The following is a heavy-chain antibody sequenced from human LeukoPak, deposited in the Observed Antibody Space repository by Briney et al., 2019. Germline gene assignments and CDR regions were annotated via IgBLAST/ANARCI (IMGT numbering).Heavy chain of an antibody. CDR3: ARERGDYYFDY. CDR2: MKRDGSEI. D-gene: IGHD3-10*01. V-gene: IGHV3-7*01. CDR1: GFTFSTYW. J-gene: IGHJ4*02. Sequence: GGSLRLSCSASGFTFSTYWMSWVRQAPGKGLEWVANMKRDGSEIYYVDSVKGRFTISRDNAKNSLFLQMNSLRAEDTAVYYCARERGDYYFDYWGQGTLVTVSS.